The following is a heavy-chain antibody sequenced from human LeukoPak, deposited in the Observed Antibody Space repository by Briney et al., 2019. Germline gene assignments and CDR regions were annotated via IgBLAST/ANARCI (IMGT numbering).Heavy chain of an antibody. CDR1: GGSISSYY. CDR3: ARTPIYYFDNSGYYN. V-gene: IGHV4-4*07. CDR2: IYTSGTI. Sequence: SETLSLTCTVSGGSISSYYWSWIRQPAGTALEWIGRIYTSGTITYNPSLKSRVTMSVDTSKKQFSLRLSSVTAADTAVYYCARTPIYYFDNSGYYNWGQGTLVTVSS. J-gene: IGHJ4*02. D-gene: IGHD3-22*01.